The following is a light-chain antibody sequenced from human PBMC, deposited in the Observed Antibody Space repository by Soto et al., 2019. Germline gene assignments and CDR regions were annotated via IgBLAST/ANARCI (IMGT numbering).Light chain of an antibody. CDR2: DAS. Sequence: IVLTQSPATLSLSPGERATLSCRARQSVSSYLAWYQQKPGQAPRLLIYDASNRATGIPARFSGSGSGTDFTLTISSLEPEDFAVYYCQQRSNWPPGTFGPGTKVDIK. V-gene: IGKV3-11*01. CDR3: QQRSNWPPGT. CDR1: QSVSSY. J-gene: IGKJ3*01.